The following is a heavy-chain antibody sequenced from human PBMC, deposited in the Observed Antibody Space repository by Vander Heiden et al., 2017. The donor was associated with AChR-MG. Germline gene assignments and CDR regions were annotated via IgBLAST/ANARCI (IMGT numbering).Heavy chain of an antibody. D-gene: IGHD4-17*01. Sequence: EVQLVETGGGLIQPGGSLRLSCAASGFTVSSNYMSWVRQAPGKGLEWVSVIYSGGSTYYADSVKGRFTISRDNSKNTLYLQMNSLRAEDTAVYYCAREAEDDYGGNSPPGYWGQGTLVTVSS. CDR2: IYSGGST. CDR1: GFTVSSNY. J-gene: IGHJ4*02. V-gene: IGHV3-53*02. CDR3: AREAEDDYGGNSPPGY.